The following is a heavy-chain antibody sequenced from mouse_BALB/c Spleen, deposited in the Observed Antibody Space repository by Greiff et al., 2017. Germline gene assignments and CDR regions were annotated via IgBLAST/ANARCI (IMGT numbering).Heavy chain of an antibody. CDR2: IDPENGDT. V-gene: IGHV14-4*02. J-gene: IGHJ3*01. CDR3: NEDYCGSSYGPPFAY. CDR1: GFNIKDYY. D-gene: IGHD1-1*01. Sequence: VQLQQSGAELVRSGASVKLSCTASGFNIKDYYMHWVKQRPEQGLEWIGWIDPENGDTEYAPKFQGKATMTADTSSNTAYLQLSSLTSEDTAVYYSNEDYCGSSYGPPFAYWGQGTLVTVSA.